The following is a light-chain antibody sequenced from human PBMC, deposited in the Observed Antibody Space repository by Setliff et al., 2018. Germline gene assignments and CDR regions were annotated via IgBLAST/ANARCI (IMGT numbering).Light chain of an antibody. V-gene: IGLV2-8*01. J-gene: IGLJ1*01. CDR1: SSDIGAYDY. Sequence: QSALAQPASVSGSPGQSITISCTGTSSDIGAYDYVSWYQQHPGKAPKLMIYEVTKRPSGVPDRFSGSKSGNTASLTVSGLQAEDEADYYCSSYEGSNNYVFGTGTRSPS. CDR2: EVT. CDR3: SSYEGSNNYV.